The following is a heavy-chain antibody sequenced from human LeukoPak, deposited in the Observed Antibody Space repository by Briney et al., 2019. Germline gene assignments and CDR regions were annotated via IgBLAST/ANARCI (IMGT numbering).Heavy chain of an antibody. J-gene: IGHJ6*03. CDR2: ISAYNGNT. D-gene: IGHD2-2*01. V-gene: IGHV1-18*01. CDR1: GYTFTSYG. CDR3: ARDRSTRYAIKGYYYYYYMDV. Sequence: GASVKVSCKASGYTFTSYGISWVRQAPGQGLEWMGWISAYNGNTNYAQKFQGRVTITTDESTSTAYMELSSLRSEDTAVYYCARDRSTRYAIKGYYYYYYMDVWGKGTTVTVSS.